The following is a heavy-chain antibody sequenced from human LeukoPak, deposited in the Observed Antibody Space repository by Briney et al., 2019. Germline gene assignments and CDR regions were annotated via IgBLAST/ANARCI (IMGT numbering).Heavy chain of an antibody. D-gene: IGHD6-19*01. J-gene: IGHJ4*02. CDR1: GFTFSSYW. CDR2: INSDGSST. Sequence: GGSLRLSCAASGFTFSSYWMHWVRQAPGKGLVWVSRINSDGSSTSYADSVKGRFTISRDNAKNTLYLQMNSRRAEDTAVYYCARDREAGKWLPTGYWGQGTLVTVSS. CDR3: ARDREAGKWLPTGY. V-gene: IGHV3-74*01.